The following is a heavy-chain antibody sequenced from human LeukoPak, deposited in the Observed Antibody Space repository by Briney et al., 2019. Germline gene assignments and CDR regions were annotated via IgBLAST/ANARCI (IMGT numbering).Heavy chain of an antibody. J-gene: IGHJ3*02. V-gene: IGHV4-34*01. CDR1: GGSFSGYY. CDR2: INHSGST. D-gene: IGHD5-18*01. CDR3: ASLAGYSYRSTQVFDI. Sequence: SETLSLTCAVYGGSFSGYYWRWIRQPPGKGLEWIGEINHSGSTNYNPSLKSRVTISVDTSKNQFSLKLSSVTAADTAVYYCASLAGYSYRSTQVFDIWGQGTMVTVSS.